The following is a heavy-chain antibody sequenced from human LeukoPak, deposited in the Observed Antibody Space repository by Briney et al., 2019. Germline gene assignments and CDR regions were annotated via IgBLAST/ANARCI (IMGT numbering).Heavy chain of an antibody. CDR3: AKRGVVIRVILVGFHKEAYYFDS. CDR2: ISDSGGST. CDR1: GITLSNYG. Sequence: GGSLRLSCAVSGITLSNYGMSWVRQAPGKGLEWCAGISDSGGSTKYADSVKGRFTISRDNSKNTLYLQMNSLRAEDTAVYFCAKRGVVIRVILVGFHKEAYYFDSWGQGALVTVSS. J-gene: IGHJ4*02. V-gene: IGHV3-23*01. D-gene: IGHD3-22*01.